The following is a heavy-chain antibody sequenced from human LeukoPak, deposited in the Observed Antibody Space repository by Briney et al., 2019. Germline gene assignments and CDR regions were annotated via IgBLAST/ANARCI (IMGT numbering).Heavy chain of an antibody. CDR2: ISYDGSNK. J-gene: IGHJ4*02. CDR1: GFTFSSYA. Sequence: GRSLRLSYAASGFTFSSYAMHWVRQAPGKGLEWVAVISYDGSNKYYADSVKGRFTISRDNSKNTLYLQMNSLRAEDTAVYYCARATTGTTGGYWGQGTLVTVSS. D-gene: IGHD4-17*01. V-gene: IGHV3-30-3*01. CDR3: ARATTGTTGGY.